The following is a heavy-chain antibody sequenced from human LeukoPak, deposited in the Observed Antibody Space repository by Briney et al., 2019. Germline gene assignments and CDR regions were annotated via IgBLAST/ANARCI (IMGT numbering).Heavy chain of an antibody. V-gene: IGHV1-18*01. J-gene: IGHJ4*02. CDR3: ARDGGYNRHLAELDY. Sequence: GASVKVSCKASGYTFTSYGISWVRQAPGQGLEWMGWISAYNGNTNYAQKLQGRVTMTTDTSTSAAYMELRSLRSDDTAVYYCARDGGYNRHLAELDYWGQGTLVTVSS. D-gene: IGHD5-24*01. CDR2: ISAYNGNT. CDR1: GYTFTSYG.